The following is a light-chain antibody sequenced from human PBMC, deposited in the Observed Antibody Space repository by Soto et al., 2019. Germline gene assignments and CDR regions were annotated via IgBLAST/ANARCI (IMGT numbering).Light chain of an antibody. Sequence: NFMLTQPHSVSESPGKTVTISCTRSSGSIASNYVQWYQQRPGSAPTTVIYEDNQRPSGVPDRFSGSIDSSSNSASLTISGLNTEDEAVYYCQSYDSNNHVVFGGGTKVTVL. V-gene: IGLV6-57*04. CDR2: EDN. CDR3: QSYDSNNHVV. CDR1: SGSIASNY. J-gene: IGLJ2*01.